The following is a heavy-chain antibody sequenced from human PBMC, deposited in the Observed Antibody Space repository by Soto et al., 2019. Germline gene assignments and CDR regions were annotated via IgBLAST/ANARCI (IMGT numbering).Heavy chain of an antibody. V-gene: IGHV1-69*13. Sequence: QVQLVQSGAEVKKPGSSVKVSCKASGGSFNTHSISWVRQAPEQGPEWMGGIVPIFGTVYHAQKFRARVTITADESTSTVYMDLSSLRSEDTAIYYCAKDELDCAAGTCYAYHGMDVWGQGTMVIVSS. D-gene: IGHD2-15*01. CDR3: AKDELDCAAGTCYAYHGMDV. CDR2: IVPIFGTV. J-gene: IGHJ6*02. CDR1: GGSFNTHS.